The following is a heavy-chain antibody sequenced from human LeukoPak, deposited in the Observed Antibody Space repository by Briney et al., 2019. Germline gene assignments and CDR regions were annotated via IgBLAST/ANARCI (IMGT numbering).Heavy chain of an antibody. V-gene: IGHV1-46*01. CDR2: INPSGGST. Sequence: ASVKVSCKASGYTFTSYDIHWVRQAPGQGLELMGIINPSGGSTNYAQKFQGRVAMTRDTSTSTVYMELSGLRSEDTAVYYCARGLDYYDTTKGFDYWGQGTLVTVSS. CDR1: GYTFTSYD. CDR3: ARGLDYYDTTKGFDY. D-gene: IGHD3-22*01. J-gene: IGHJ4*02.